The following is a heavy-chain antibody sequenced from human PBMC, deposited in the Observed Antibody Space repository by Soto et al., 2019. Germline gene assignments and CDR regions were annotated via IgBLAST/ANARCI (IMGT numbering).Heavy chain of an antibody. V-gene: IGHV1-3*01. CDR2: IKAGNGNT. CDR3: ARKDYYDSGMYYFDY. D-gene: IGHD3-22*01. Sequence: ASVKVSCKASGYTFPSYALHWVRQAPGQRLQRKGRIKAGNGNTYYSQMFQGRVTITRDTSAGTAYMELSSLRSEYTAVYYCARKDYYDSGMYYFDYWGQGTLVTVSS. CDR1: GYTFPSYA. J-gene: IGHJ4*02.